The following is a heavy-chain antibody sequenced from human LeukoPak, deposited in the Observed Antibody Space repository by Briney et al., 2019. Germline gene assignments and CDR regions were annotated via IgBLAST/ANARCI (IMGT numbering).Heavy chain of an antibody. J-gene: IGHJ5*02. Sequence: GGSLRLSCAASGFTFSTYWMSWVRQTPGKGLEWVANIKLDGSEKYYVDSVKGRFTISRDNAKNLLYLQMNSLRAEDTAMYYCARDTDHDSGDYEGNWFDPWGQGTLVTISS. D-gene: IGHD4-17*01. CDR3: ARDTDHDSGDYEGNWFDP. V-gene: IGHV3-7*01. CDR2: IKLDGSEK. CDR1: GFTFSTYW.